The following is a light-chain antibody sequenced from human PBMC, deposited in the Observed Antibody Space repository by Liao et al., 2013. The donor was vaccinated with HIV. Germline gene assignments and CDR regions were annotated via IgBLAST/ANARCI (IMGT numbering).Light chain of an antibody. CDR1: ALSKQY. V-gene: IGLV3-25*03. Sequence: SYELTQPPSVAVSPGQTARITCSGDALSKQYTYWYQQKPGLAPVLLIYKDSERPSGIPERFSGSSSGTTVTLTISGVQAEDEADYYCQSADSSGTYVVFGGGTKLTVL. J-gene: IGLJ2*01. CDR3: QSADSSGTYVV. CDR2: KDS.